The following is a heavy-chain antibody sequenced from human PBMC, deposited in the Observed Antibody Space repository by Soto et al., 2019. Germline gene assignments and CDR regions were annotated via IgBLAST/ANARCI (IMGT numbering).Heavy chain of an antibody. Sequence: SETLSLTCTVSGGSISSYYWSWIRQPPGKGLEWIGYIYYSGSTNYNPSLKSRVTISVDTSKNQFSLKLSSVTAADTAVYYCARSKYYYGSGRPYYYYGMDVWGQGTMVTVSS. J-gene: IGHJ6*02. CDR3: ARSKYYYGSGRPYYYYGMDV. D-gene: IGHD3-10*01. CDR1: GGSISSYY. CDR2: IYYSGST. V-gene: IGHV4-59*01.